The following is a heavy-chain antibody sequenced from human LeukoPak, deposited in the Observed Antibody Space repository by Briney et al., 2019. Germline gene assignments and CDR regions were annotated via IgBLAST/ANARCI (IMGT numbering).Heavy chain of an antibody. CDR1: GFTLSSYE. CDR3: AKVGGSRTLDAFDI. CDR2: IGYSGGDT. Sequence: GGSLRLSCTVSGFTLSSYEMTWFRQAPGKGLEWVSSIGYSGGDTHYADSVKGRFTISRDNSKNTLYLQMNSLRTEDTAVYYCAKVGGSRTLDAFDIWGQGTMVTVSS. J-gene: IGHJ3*02. V-gene: IGHV3-23*01. D-gene: IGHD6-25*01.